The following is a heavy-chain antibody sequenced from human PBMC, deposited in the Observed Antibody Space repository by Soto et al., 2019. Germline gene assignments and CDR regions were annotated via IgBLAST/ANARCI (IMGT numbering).Heavy chain of an antibody. CDR2: IRGSGDTT. J-gene: IGHJ4*02. Sequence: EVQLLESGGGLVQPGGSLRLSCAASGFTFNTYAMSWVRQAPGKGLEWVSIIRGSGDTTFYADSVKGRFTISRDNSKNTLYLQMNSLRAEDTALYHCAKVGPEINWNDFDYWGQGTPVTVSS. D-gene: IGHD1-1*01. CDR1: GFTFNTYA. CDR3: AKVGPEINWNDFDY. V-gene: IGHV3-23*01.